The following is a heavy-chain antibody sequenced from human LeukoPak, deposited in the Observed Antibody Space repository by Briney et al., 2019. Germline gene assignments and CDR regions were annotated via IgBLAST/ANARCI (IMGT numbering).Heavy chain of an antibody. D-gene: IGHD2-15*01. Sequence: SETLSLTCTVSGGSISSYYWSWIRQPPGKGLEWIGYIYYSGSTNYNPSLKSRVTISVDTSKNQFSLKLSSVTAADTAVYYCARAATRYCSGGSCYRYRTYWYFDFWGRGTLVTVSS. J-gene: IGHJ2*01. CDR3: ARAATRYCSGGSCYRYRTYWYFDF. CDR2: IYYSGST. CDR1: GGSISSYY. V-gene: IGHV4-59*01.